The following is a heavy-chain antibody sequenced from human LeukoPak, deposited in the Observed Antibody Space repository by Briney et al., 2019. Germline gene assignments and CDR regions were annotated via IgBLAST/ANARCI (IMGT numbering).Heavy chain of an antibody. CDR2: IYTSGST. D-gene: IGHD6-19*01. Sequence: PGTLSLTCAGSGSSISSYYWRWIRQPPGKGLEWIGYIYTSGSTNYNPSLKSRVTISVDTSKNQFSLKLSSVTAADTAVYYCARHGAGQWRGCYYYYMDVWGKGTTVTVSS. CDR3: ARHGAGQWRGCYYYYMDV. CDR1: GSSISSYY. J-gene: IGHJ6*03. V-gene: IGHV4-4*09.